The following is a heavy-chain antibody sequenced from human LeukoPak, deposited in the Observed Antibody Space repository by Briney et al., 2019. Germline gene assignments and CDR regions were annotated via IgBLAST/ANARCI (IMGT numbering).Heavy chain of an antibody. CDR2: IYYSGST. CDR1: GGSISSGDYY. V-gene: IGHV4-30-4*08. Sequence: SQTLSLTCTVPGGSISSGDYYWNWIRQPPGKGLEWIGRIYYSGSTYYNPSLKSRITISIGTSKSQFSLNLSSLTAADTAVYYCARYPPFGSNAFNIWGQGTMVTVSS. CDR3: ARYPPFGSNAFNI. J-gene: IGHJ3*02. D-gene: IGHD2/OR15-2a*01.